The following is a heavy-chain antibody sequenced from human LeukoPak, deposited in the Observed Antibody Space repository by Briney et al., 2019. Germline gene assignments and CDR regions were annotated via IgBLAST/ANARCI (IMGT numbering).Heavy chain of an antibody. CDR1: GFTFSSYA. V-gene: IGHV3-23*01. D-gene: IGHD2-21*02. CDR3: AKASASGGDPLDAFDI. CDR2: ISGSGGST. Sequence: GGSLRLSCAASGFTFSSYAMSWVRQAPGKGLEWVSAISGSGGSTYYADSVKGRFTISRDNSKNTLYLQMNSLRAEDTAVYYCAKASASGGDPLDAFDIRGQGTMVTVSS. J-gene: IGHJ3*02.